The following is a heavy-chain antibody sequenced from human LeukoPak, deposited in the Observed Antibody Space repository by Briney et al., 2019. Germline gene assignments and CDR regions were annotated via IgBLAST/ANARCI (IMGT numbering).Heavy chain of an antibody. J-gene: IGHJ4*02. Sequence: PGGSLRLSCAASGFTFSSYWTHWVRQAPGKGLVWVSRINTDGSSTSYADSVKGRFTISRDNAKNTLYLQMNSLRAEDTAVYYCARGLGIAAAGDYWGQGTLVTVSS. CDR1: GFTFSSYW. V-gene: IGHV3-74*01. CDR3: ARGLGIAAAGDY. D-gene: IGHD6-13*01. CDR2: INTDGSST.